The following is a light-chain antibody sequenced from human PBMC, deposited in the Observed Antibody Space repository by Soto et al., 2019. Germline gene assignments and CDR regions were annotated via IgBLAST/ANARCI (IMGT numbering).Light chain of an antibody. V-gene: IGKV1-9*01. Sequence: DIPLTQSPSFLSAFVGDKVTITCRASQGISSDIAWYQQKPGRAPKLLIYDASTLQSGFPSRFSGSGYGAEFTLTISHLQPEDFATYCFQQLNSYPITFGQGTRLEIK. CDR1: QGISSD. CDR2: DAS. CDR3: QQLNSYPIT. J-gene: IGKJ5*01.